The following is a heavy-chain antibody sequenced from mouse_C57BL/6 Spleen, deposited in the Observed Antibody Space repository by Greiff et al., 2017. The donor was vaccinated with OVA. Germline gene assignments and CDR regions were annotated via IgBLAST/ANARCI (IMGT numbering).Heavy chain of an antibody. CDR3: AKGDYDDGYYYAMDY. Sequence: VHLVESGPGLVAPSQSLSITCTVSGFSLTSYAISWVRQPPGKGLEWLGVIWTGGGTNYNSALKSRLSISKDNSKSQVFLKMNSLQTDDTARYYCAKGDYDDGYYYAMDYWGQGTSVTVSS. D-gene: IGHD2-4*01. CDR1: GFSLTSYA. V-gene: IGHV2-9-1*01. J-gene: IGHJ4*01. CDR2: IWTGGGT.